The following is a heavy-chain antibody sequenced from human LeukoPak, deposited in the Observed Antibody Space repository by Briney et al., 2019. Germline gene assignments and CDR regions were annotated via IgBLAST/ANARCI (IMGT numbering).Heavy chain of an antibody. CDR2: IYHSGST. CDR3: GSGLVVAGTDY. D-gene: IGHD6-19*01. CDR1: SGSISRGNR. Sequence: SETHSLTCALSSGSISRGNRGSAVRQPPGKGLEWIGQIYHSGSTNYNPSLKSRVTISVEKSKNQFSLNLTSVTAADTAVYYCGSGLVVAGTDYWGQGTLVTVSS. V-gene: IGHV4-4*02. J-gene: IGHJ4*02.